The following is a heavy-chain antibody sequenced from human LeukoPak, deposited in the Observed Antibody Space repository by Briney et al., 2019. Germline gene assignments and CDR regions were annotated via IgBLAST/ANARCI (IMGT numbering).Heavy chain of an antibody. Sequence: ASVKVSCKASGYTFTGYYMHWVRQAPGQGLEWMGWINPNSGGTNYAQKFQGRVTMTRDTSISTAYMELSRLRSDDTSVYYCASLQVFDEVPDYWGQGTLVTVSS. CDR2: INPNSGGT. V-gene: IGHV1-2*02. CDR3: ASLQVFDEVPDY. D-gene: IGHD2-2*01. CDR1: GYTFTGYY. J-gene: IGHJ4*02.